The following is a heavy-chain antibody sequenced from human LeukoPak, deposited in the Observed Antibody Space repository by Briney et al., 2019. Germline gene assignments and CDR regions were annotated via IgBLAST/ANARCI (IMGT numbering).Heavy chain of an antibody. D-gene: IGHD3-9*01. CDR1: GVSISSSNSY. J-gene: IGHJ4*02. CDR2: IYYSGNT. Sequence: SETLSLTCTVSGVSISSSNSYWGWIRQPPGKGLEWIGSIYYSGNTYYNASLKSQVSISIDTSKNQFSLRLTSVTAADTAVYYCARGRSYYDILTGYYNVQLSYYFDYWGQGTLVTVSS. V-gene: IGHV4-39*01. CDR3: ARGRSYYDILTGYYNVQLSYYFDY.